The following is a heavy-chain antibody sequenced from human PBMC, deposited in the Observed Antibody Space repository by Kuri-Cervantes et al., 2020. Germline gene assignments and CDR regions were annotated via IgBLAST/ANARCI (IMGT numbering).Heavy chain of an antibody. CDR1: GFTFSTYS. D-gene: IGHD6-19*01. CDR3: ARDTSKGSSGWFRIDY. J-gene: IGHJ4*02. CDR2: IWSDGSNQ. Sequence: GESLKISCAASGFTFSTYSFNWVRQAPGKGLEWVAVIWSDGSNQYYADSVKGRFTISRDNSKNTLFLHMNSLRAEDTAVYYCARDTSKGSSGWFRIDYWGQGTLVTVSS. V-gene: IGHV3-33*08.